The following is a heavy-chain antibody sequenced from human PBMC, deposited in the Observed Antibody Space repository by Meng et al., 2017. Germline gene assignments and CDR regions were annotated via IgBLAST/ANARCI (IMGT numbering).Heavy chain of an antibody. CDR2: INPNSGGT. Sequence: QVQWVQSGAEGKRSGASVKVSCKASGYTSTGYYMHWVRQAPGQGLEWMGWINPNSGGTNYAQKFQGRVTMTRDTSISTAYMELSRLRSDDTAVYYCARHWFGESEISWGQGTLVTVPS. CDR1: GYTSTGYY. D-gene: IGHD3-10*01. J-gene: IGHJ4*02. V-gene: IGHV1-2*02. CDR3: ARHWFGESEIS.